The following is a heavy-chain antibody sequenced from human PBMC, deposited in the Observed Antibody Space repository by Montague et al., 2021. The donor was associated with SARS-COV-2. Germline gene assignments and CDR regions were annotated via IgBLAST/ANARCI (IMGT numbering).Heavy chain of an antibody. CDR1: GGSLSGYF. D-gene: IGHD5/OR15-5a*01. Sequence: SETLSLTCVIYGGSLSGYFWSWIRQSTGKGLEWIGEISYTGHTRYNPSLQSRVSISGDSSENQFSLTLTSVTAADTAVYYCARSHYSVSWCRDWGQGTLVTVSS. CDR3: ARSHYSVSWCRD. CDR2: ISYTGHT. V-gene: IGHV4-34*01. J-gene: IGHJ4*02.